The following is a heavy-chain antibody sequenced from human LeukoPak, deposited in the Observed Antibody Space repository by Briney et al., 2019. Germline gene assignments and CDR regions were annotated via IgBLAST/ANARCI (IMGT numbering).Heavy chain of an antibody. D-gene: IGHD3-9*01. Sequence: GGSLRLSCAASGFTFSSYAMSWVRQAPGKGLEWVSAISGSGGSTYYADSVKGRFTISRDNSKDTVYLQMSSLRAEDTAVYYGARVRVTGYSNFAYWGQGTLVTVSS. CDR2: ISGSGGST. CDR3: ARVRVTGYSNFAY. CDR1: GFTFSSYA. J-gene: IGHJ4*02. V-gene: IGHV3-23*01.